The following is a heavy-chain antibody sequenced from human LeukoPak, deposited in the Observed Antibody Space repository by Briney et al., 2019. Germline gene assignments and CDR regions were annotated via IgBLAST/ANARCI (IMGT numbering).Heavy chain of an antibody. CDR2: INSDGSST. V-gene: IGHV3-74*01. J-gene: IGHJ5*02. CDR3: AKGDDYGANTRLPKFNWFDP. Sequence: PGGSLRLSCAASGFTFSSHWMHWVRQAPGKGLAWVSRINSDGSSTSYADSVKGRFTISRDNSKDTLYLQMNSLRAEDTAVYYCAKGDDYGANTRLPKFNWFDPWGQGTLVTVSS. D-gene: IGHD4-23*01. CDR1: GFTFSSHW.